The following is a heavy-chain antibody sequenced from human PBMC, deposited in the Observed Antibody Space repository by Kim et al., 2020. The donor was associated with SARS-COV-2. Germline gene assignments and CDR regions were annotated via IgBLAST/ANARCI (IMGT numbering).Heavy chain of an antibody. CDR1: GFTFDDYA. Sequence: GGSLRLSCAASGFTFDDYAMHWVRQAPGKGLEWVSGISWNSGSIGYADSVKGLFTISRDNAENSLYLQMNSLRAEDTALYYCAKEGSSSWYYFDYWGQGT. CDR2: ISWNSGSI. CDR3: AKEGSSSWYYFDY. V-gene: IGHV3-9*01. J-gene: IGHJ4*02. D-gene: IGHD6-13*01.